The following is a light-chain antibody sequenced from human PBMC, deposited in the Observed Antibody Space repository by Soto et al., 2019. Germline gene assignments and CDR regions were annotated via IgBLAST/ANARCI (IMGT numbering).Light chain of an antibody. CDR2: ANT. J-gene: IGLJ1*01. CDR3: QSYDSSLSGYV. Sequence: QSVLTQPPSASGTPGQRITISCSGSSSNIGSHSVNWYQQLPGTAPKLLIFANTNRPSGVPDRFSGSKSGTSASLAITGLQAEDEADYYCQSYDSSLSGYVFGTGTELTVL. V-gene: IGLV1-40*01. CDR1: SSNIGSHS.